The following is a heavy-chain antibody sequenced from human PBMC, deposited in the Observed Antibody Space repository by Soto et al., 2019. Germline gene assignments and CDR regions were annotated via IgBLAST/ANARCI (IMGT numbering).Heavy chain of an antibody. Sequence: ASVKVSCKASGYTFTSYDINWVRQATGQGLEWMGWMNPNSGNTGYAQKFQGRVTMTRNTSISTAYMELSSLGSEDTAVYYCARARHPKLGYCSSTSCYRSGTARGYYYYMDVWGKGTTVTVSS. J-gene: IGHJ6*03. CDR3: ARARHPKLGYCSSTSCYRSGTARGYYYYMDV. CDR2: MNPNSGNT. V-gene: IGHV1-8*01. D-gene: IGHD2-2*01. CDR1: GYTFTSYD.